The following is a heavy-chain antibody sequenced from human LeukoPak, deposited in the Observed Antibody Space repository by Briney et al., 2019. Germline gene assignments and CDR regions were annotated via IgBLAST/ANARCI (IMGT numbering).Heavy chain of an antibody. J-gene: IGHJ4*02. D-gene: IGHD3-16*02. CDR3: ARGGVITFGGVIDY. CDR1: GYSISSGYY. V-gene: IGHV4-38-2*01. Sequence: SETLSLTCAVSGYSISSGYYWGWIRQPPGKGLEWIGSIYHSGSTYYNPSLKSRVTISVDTSKNQFSLTLRSVTAADTAVYYCARGGVITFGGVIDYWGQGTLVTVSS. CDR2: IYHSGST.